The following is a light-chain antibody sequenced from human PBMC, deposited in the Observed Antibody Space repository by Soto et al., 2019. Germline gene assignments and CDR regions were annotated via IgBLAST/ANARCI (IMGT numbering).Light chain of an antibody. Sequence: QAVVTQPPSVSATPGQKVTISCSGSSSNIGNNYVSWYQHLPGTAPKLLIYANDERPSGIPDRFSGSKSGTSATLGITGLQTGDEADYYCAAWDTSVGAHVFGVGTKVTVL. CDR2: AND. V-gene: IGLV1-51*01. CDR1: SSNIGNNY. CDR3: AAWDTSVGAHV. J-gene: IGLJ1*01.